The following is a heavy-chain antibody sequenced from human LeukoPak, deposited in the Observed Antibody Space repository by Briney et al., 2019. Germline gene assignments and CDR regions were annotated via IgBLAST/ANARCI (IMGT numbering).Heavy chain of an antibody. CDR2: INHSGST. CDR1: GGSFSGYY. V-gene: IGHV4-34*01. J-gene: IGHJ4*02. Sequence: PSETLSLTCAVYGGSFSGYYWSWIRQPPGKGLEWIGEINHSGSTNYNPSLKSRVTISVDTSKNQFSLKLSSGTAADTAVYYCARQQAGAKYYFDYWGQGTLVTVSS. CDR3: ARQQAGAKYYFDY. D-gene: IGHD1-26*01.